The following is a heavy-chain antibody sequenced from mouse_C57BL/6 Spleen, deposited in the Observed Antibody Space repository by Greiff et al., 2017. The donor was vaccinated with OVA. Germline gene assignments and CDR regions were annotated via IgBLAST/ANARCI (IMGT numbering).Heavy chain of an antibody. CDR1: GYTFTSYW. CDR2: INPSNGGT. CDR3: AREGGWLLRLFAY. V-gene: IGHV1-53*01. Sequence: QVQLQQSGTELVKPGASVKLSCKASGYTFTSYWMHWVKQRPGQGLEWIGNINPSNGGTNYNEKFKSKATLTVDKSSSTAYMQLSSLTSEDSAVYYCAREGGWLLRLFAYWGQGTLVTVSA. D-gene: IGHD2-3*01. J-gene: IGHJ3*01.